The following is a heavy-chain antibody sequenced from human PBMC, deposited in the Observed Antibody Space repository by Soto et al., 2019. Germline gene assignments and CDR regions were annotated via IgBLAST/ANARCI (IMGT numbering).Heavy chain of an antibody. CDR1: GFTFHEYA. CDR3: TKGGYDLIYYVGMDV. Sequence: EVQLIESGGGWVQPGTSLRVSCAASGFTFHEYAMHWVRQAPGKGLEWVSGISSDGDTIAYADSVQGRFTVFRDNAKNSLYLQMNSLRAEDTALYSCTKGGYDLIYYVGMDVWGQGTTVTVSS. J-gene: IGHJ6*02. CDR2: ISSDGDTI. D-gene: IGHD5-12*01. V-gene: IGHV3-9*01.